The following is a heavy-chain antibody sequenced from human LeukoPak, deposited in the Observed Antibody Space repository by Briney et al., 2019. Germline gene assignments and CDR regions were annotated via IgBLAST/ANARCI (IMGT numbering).Heavy chain of an antibody. CDR1: GYTFTSYD. CDR2: MDPNSGNT. Sequence: ASVKVSCKASGYTFTSYDINWVRKAPGQGLEWMGWMDPNSGNTGYAQKFQGRVTITRNTSISTAYMELSSLRSEDTAVYYCATTGSTHYYDSSGYYALGYWGQGTLVTVSS. V-gene: IGHV1-8*03. CDR3: ATTGSTHYYDSSGYYALGY. J-gene: IGHJ4*02. D-gene: IGHD3-22*01.